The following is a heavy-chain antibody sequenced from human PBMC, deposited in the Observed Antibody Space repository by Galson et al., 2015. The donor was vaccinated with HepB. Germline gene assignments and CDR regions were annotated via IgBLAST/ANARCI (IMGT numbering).Heavy chain of an antibody. J-gene: IGHJ3*01. CDR1: GYNFTNYW. CDR2: LDPSDSYT. V-gene: IGHV5-10-1*01. D-gene: IGHD3-10*01. Sequence: QSGAEVKKPGESLRISCKGSGYNFTNYWISWVRQMPGKGLEWMGRLDPSDSYTKYSPSFQGHVTISVDKSISTAYLQWSSLKASDTAMYYCARHQRDYFGSKDCGAFDFWGQGTMVNVSS. CDR3: ARHQRDYFGSKDCGAFDF.